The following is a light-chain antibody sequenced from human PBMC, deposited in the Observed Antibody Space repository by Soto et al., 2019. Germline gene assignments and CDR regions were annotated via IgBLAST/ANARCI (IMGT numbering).Light chain of an antibody. CDR3: KSYGGSNTYV. CDR1: KSDIGVYDF. J-gene: IGLJ1*01. V-gene: IGLV2-8*01. Sequence: QSALTQPPSASGSPGQSVTISCTGTKSDIGVYDFVSWYQHHPGKAPRLIIYEVVQRPSGVPDRFSGSKSGNTASLTVSGLQAPDEADYFCKSYGGSNTYVFGSGTKVTVL. CDR2: EVV.